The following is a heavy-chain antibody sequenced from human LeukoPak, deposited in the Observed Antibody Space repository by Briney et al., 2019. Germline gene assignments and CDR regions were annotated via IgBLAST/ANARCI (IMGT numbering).Heavy chain of an antibody. J-gene: IGHJ4*02. V-gene: IGHV1-69*13. CDR3: ARAPSVARSPDRPYFDY. CDR1: VGTFSSYA. CDR2: IIPIFGTA. D-gene: IGHD5-12*01. Sequence: ASVKVSCKASVGTFSSYAISWVRQAPGHGLEWMGGIIPIFGTANYAQKFQGRVTITADESTSTAYMELSSLRSEDAAVYYCARAPSVARSPDRPYFDYWGQGTLVTVSS.